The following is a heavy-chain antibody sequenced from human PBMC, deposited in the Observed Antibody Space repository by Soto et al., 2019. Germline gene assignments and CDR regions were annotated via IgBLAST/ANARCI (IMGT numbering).Heavy chain of an antibody. CDR2: IYYSGST. D-gene: IGHD6-6*01. CDR3: ARVKYSSYPAYYYYGMDV. Sequence: QVQLQESGPGLVKPSETLSLTCTVSGGSISSFYWSWIRQPPGKGLEWIGYIYYSGSTNYNPSLKSRGTISVDTSKNQFSLKLSSVTAADTAVYYCARVKYSSYPAYYYYGMDVWGQGTTVTVSS. CDR1: GGSISSFY. V-gene: IGHV4-59*01. J-gene: IGHJ6*02.